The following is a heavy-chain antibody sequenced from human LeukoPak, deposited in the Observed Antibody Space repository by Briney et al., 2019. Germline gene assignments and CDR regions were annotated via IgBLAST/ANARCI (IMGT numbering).Heavy chain of an antibody. Sequence: SETLSLTCTDSDDSISDYYRGWIRQPPGKGLEWIGYFYNSGRSTYNPSLKSRVTISVDTSKNHFSLKLNSVTTADTAVYYCTRGAGWLIDYWGQGILVTVSS. D-gene: IGHD3-16*01. CDR3: TRGAGWLIDY. CDR2: FYNSGRS. CDR1: DDSISDYY. J-gene: IGHJ4*02. V-gene: IGHV4-59*01.